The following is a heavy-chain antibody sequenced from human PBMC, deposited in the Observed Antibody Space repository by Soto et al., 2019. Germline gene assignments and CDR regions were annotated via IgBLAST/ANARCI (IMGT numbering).Heavy chain of an antibody. CDR2: IYYSGNT. D-gene: IGHD3-22*01. CDR3: ARATYYYDSSGYSDRVLDY. J-gene: IGHJ4*02. CDR1: GGSISSGGYY. V-gene: IGHV4-31*03. Sequence: QVQLQESGPGLVKPSQTLSLTCTVSGGSISSGGYYWSWIRQHPGKGLEWIGYIYYSGNTYYNPSLTSRVTISEDTSKNQFSLKPSSVTAADTAVYYCARATYYYDSSGYSDRVLDYWGQGTLVTVSS.